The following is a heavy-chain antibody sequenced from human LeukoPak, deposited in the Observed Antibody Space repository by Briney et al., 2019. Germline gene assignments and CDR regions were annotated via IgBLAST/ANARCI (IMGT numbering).Heavy chain of an antibody. Sequence: SESLSLTCTVSGGSISSSSYYWGWIRQPPGKGLEWIGSIYYSGSTYYNPSLKSRVTISVDTSKNQFSLKLSSVTAADTAVYYCARDLGIAVAGSQNVDYWGQGTLVTVSS. D-gene: IGHD6-19*01. J-gene: IGHJ4*02. V-gene: IGHV4-39*07. CDR1: GGSISSSSYY. CDR3: ARDLGIAVAGSQNVDY. CDR2: IYYSGST.